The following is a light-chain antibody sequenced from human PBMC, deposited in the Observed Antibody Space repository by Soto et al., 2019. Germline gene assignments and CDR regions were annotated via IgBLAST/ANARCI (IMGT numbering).Light chain of an antibody. J-gene: IGKJ5*01. CDR2: GVS. V-gene: IGKV3-20*01. CDR3: QQYHTSPIT. CDR1: RSISSNY. Sequence: EIVLTQSPGTLSLSPGERATLSCRTSRSISSNYLAWYQQEPGQAPRRLIYGVSSRAAGIPDRFSGSGSGTDFTLTISRLEPEDFAVYYCQQYHTSPITFGQGTRLEIK.